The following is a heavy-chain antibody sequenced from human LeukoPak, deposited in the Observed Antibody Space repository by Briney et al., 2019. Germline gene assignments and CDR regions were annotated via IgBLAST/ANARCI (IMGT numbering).Heavy chain of an antibody. D-gene: IGHD3-16*01. Sequence: SETLSLTCTVSGGSISNYYWHWIRQPPGKGLEWIGYIYNRVNTNYNPSLKSRLTIPVDTSKNQFSLKLSSVTAADTAVYYCVKDGGAGYPYWGQGTLVTVSS. CDR3: VKDGGAGYPY. CDR2: IYNRVNT. V-gene: IGHV4-59*01. J-gene: IGHJ4*02. CDR1: GGSISNYY.